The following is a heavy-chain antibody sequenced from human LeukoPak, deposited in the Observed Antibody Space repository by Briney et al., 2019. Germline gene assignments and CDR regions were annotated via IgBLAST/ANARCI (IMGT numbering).Heavy chain of an antibody. D-gene: IGHD6-19*01. CDR1: GCSCSSYTYY. CDR2: IYYSGNT. V-gene: IGHV4-39*01. CDR3: ARHLPAGTDWFAP. J-gene: IGHJ5*02. Sequence: SETMAVTRTVSGCSCSSYTYYGVWIRQPPGKGLEWIGSIYYSGNTNYNPSLKSRLTISVDTSKNQFSLKLSSVTAADTAVYSCARHLPAGTDWFAPW.